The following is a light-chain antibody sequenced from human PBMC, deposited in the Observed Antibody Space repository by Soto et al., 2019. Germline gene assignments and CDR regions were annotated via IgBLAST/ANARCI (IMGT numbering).Light chain of an antibody. CDR2: SNN. CDR3: VAWDDSLSGYV. J-gene: IGLJ1*01. CDR1: SSSIGSNY. Sequence: QSVLTQPPSASGTPGQRVTISCSGSSSSIGSNYVYWYQQLPGTAPKLLIYSNNQRPSGVPDRFSGSKSGTSASLAISGLRSEDEADYYCVAWDDSLSGYVFGTGTKVTVL. V-gene: IGLV1-47*02.